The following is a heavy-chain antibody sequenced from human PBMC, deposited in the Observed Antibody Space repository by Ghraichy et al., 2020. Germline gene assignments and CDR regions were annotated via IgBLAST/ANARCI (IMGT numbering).Heavy chain of an antibody. D-gene: IGHD1-26*01. V-gene: IGHV4-59*01. CDR1: GGSISSSY. Sequence: SETLSLTYTVSGGSISSSYWSWIRQPPGKGLEWIGYIYYSGSTNYNPSLKSRVTISVDTSKNQFSLKLSSVTAADTAVYYCARGLLGEDYYGMDVWGPGSTVTVSS. CDR2: IYYSGST. J-gene: IGHJ6*02. CDR3: ARGLLGEDYYGMDV.